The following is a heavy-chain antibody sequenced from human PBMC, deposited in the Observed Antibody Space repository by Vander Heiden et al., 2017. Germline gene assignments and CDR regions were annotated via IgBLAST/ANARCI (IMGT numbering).Heavy chain of an antibody. CDR2: IYPGDSDT. CDR3: ARLYRYYYDSSGYYYFDY. D-gene: IGHD3-22*01. Sequence: EVQLVQSGAEVKKPGQSLKITCKGSGKRLTSSWIGWVRQMPGKGLEWMGIIYPGDSDTRYSPSFQGQVTISADKSISTAYLQWSSLKASDTAMYYCARLYRYYYDSSGYYYFDYWGQGTLVTVSS. J-gene: IGHJ4*02. V-gene: IGHV5-51*01. CDR1: GKRLTSSW.